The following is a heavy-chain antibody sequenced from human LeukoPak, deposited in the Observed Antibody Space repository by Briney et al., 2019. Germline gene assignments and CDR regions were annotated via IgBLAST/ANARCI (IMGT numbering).Heavy chain of an antibody. CDR1: GGSISSGDYY. V-gene: IGHV4-30-4*08. Sequence: SETLSLTCTVSGGSISSGDYYWSWIRQPPGKGLEWIGYIYYSGSTYYNPSLKSRVTISVDTSKYQFSLKLSSVTAADTAVYYCARAEQRVRGAFDIWGQGTMVTVSS. CDR2: IYYSGST. D-gene: IGHD6-13*01. CDR3: ARAEQRVRGAFDI. J-gene: IGHJ3*02.